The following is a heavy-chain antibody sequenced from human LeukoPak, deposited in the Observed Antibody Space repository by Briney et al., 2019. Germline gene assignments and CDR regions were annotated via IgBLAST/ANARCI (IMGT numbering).Heavy chain of an antibody. D-gene: IGHD3-10*01. J-gene: IGHJ3*02. Sequence: PGRSLRLSCAASGFTFSSYAMHWVRQASGKGLEWVGRIRSKANSYATAYAASVKGRFTISRDDSKNTAYLQMNSLKTEDTAVYYCTRLPEYYYGSGSDAFDIWGQGTMVTVSS. CDR1: GFTFSSYA. CDR2: IRSKANSYAT. CDR3: TRLPEYYYGSGSDAFDI. V-gene: IGHV3-73*01.